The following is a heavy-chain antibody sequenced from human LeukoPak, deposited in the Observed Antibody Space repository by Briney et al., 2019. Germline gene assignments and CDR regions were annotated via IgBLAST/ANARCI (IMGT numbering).Heavy chain of an antibody. D-gene: IGHD1-7*01. J-gene: IGHJ6*03. V-gene: IGHV4-4*02. CDR2: IHQSGIT. CDR3: ARVRRLELPPGNLYYYMDV. Sequence: SETLSLTCTVSGGSINSNNWWSWVRQGPGKGLEWIGEIHQSGITNSNPSLKSRVTISVDTSKNQFSLKLSSVTAADTAVYYCARVRRLELPPGNLYYYMDVWGKGTTVTVSS. CDR1: GGSINSNNW.